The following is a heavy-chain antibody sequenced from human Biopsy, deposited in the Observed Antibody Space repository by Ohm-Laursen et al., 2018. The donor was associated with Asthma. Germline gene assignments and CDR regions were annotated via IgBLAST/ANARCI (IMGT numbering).Heavy chain of an antibody. CDR3: ARGSSSRLSQWELLVSGGKRAHSYYGMDV. V-gene: IGHV4-34*01. CDR1: GGSFSSNY. Sequence: SETLSLTWTVYGGSFSSNYWSWIRQTPGKGLEWLGDTHHNGYTNYNPSPSSRLPLSVDTSKNQFSLRLTSVTAADTAVYYCARGSSSRLSQWELLVSGGKRAHSYYGMDVWGQGTTVTVSS. D-gene: IGHD1-26*01. J-gene: IGHJ6*02. CDR2: THHNGYT.